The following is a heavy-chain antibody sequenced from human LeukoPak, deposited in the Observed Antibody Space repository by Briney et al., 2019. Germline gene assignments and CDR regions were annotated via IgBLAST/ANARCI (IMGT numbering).Heavy chain of an antibody. D-gene: IGHD3-10*02. Sequence: SQTLSLTCAISGDSVSSNSVTWNWIRQSPSRGLEWPGRTYYRSTWYNDYAVSVRGRITVNPDTSKNQFSLKLTSVTAADTAVYYCARDSMFAAFDIWGQGTMVTVSS. V-gene: IGHV6-1*01. CDR2: TYYRSTWYN. CDR3: ARDSMFAAFDI. CDR1: GDSVSSNSVT. J-gene: IGHJ3*02.